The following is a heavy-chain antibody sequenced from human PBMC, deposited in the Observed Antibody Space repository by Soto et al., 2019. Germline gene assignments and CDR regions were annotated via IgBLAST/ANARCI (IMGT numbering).Heavy chain of an antibody. D-gene: IGHD4-17*01. Sequence: EVQLVESGGGLVQPGGSLRLSCAASGFTFSSYSMNWVRQAPGKGLEWVSYISSSSSTIYYADSVKGRFTISRDNAKNSLYLQMNSLRAEDTAVYYCARDDDYGDYVPLYYWGQGTLVTVSS. J-gene: IGHJ4*02. CDR1: GFTFSSYS. V-gene: IGHV3-48*01. CDR2: ISSSSSTI. CDR3: ARDDDYGDYVPLYY.